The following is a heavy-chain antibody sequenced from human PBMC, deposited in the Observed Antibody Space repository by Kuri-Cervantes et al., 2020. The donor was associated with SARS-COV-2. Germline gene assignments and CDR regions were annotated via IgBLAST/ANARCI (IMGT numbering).Heavy chain of an antibody. V-gene: IGHV4-59*01. D-gene: IGHD2-2*01. CDR2: IYYNGNG. CDR3: ARATSFTSIYYYFDS. CDR1: GGSISSYY. Sequence: ESLKISCTVSGGSISSYYWTWVRQPPGKGLEFIGYIYYNGNGYNPSLESRVTMSLDTSRNQLSLRLTSVTPADTAVYYCARATSFTSIYYYFDSWGQGSLVTVSS. J-gene: IGHJ4*02.